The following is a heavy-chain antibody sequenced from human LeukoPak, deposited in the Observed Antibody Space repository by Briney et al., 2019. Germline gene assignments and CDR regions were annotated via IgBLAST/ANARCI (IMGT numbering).Heavy chain of an antibody. Sequence: SVKVSCKASGGTFSSYAISWVRQAPGQGLEWMGGIIPIFGTANHAQKFQGRVTITADESTSTAYMELSSLRSEDTAVYYCARTGYYRYYYYGMDVWGQGTTVTVSS. CDR3: ARTGYYRYYYYGMDV. CDR1: GGTFSSYA. J-gene: IGHJ6*02. V-gene: IGHV1-69*01. D-gene: IGHD3/OR15-3a*01. CDR2: IIPIFGTA.